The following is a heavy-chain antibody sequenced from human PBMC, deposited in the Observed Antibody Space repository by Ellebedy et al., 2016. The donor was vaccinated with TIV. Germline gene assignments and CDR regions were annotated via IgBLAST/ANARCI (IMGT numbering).Heavy chain of an antibody. Sequence: GESLKISXAASGFTFSFYWMGWVRQAPGKGLEWVANIKQDGSEKHYADSVKGRFTISRDNAKNSLYLQMNSLRAEDTAIYYCAKVQYGDPYFDYWGQGTLVTVSS. CDR3: AKVQYGDPYFDY. J-gene: IGHJ4*02. D-gene: IGHD4-17*01. V-gene: IGHV3-7*03. CDR1: GFTFSFYW. CDR2: IKQDGSEK.